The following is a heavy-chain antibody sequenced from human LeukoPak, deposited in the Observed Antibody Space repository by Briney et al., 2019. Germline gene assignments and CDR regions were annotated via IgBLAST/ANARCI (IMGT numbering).Heavy chain of an antibody. J-gene: IGHJ4*02. V-gene: IGHV3-23*01. CDR3: AKPQAGGSGSYYSHFDY. CDR2: ISGSGGST. Sequence: PGGSLRLSCAASGFTFSSYAMSWVRQAPGKGLEWVSAISGSGGSTYYADSVKGRFTISRDNSKNTLYLQMNSLRAEDTAVYYCAKPQAGGSGSYYSHFDYWGQGTLVTVSS. D-gene: IGHD3-10*01. CDR1: GFTFSSYA.